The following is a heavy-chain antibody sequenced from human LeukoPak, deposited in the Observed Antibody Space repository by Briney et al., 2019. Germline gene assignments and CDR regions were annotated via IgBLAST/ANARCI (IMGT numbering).Heavy chain of an antibody. CDR3: AKRGGPDSRGWFDP. Sequence: GGSLRLSCAASGFTFSSYAMSWVRQAPGKGLEWVSGISSGGGSTDYADSVKGRFTISRDNSQNTLNLQMNSLRAEDTAVYYCAKRGGPDSRGWFDPWGQGTLVTVSS. CDR2: ISSGGGST. V-gene: IGHV3-23*01. D-gene: IGHD4-11*01. J-gene: IGHJ5*02. CDR1: GFTFSSYA.